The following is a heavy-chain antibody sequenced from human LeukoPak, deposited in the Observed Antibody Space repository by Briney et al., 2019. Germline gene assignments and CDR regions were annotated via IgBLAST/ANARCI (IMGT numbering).Heavy chain of an antibody. J-gene: IGHJ3*02. Sequence: GASVKVSCKASGYTFTSYGINWVRQATGQGLEWMGWMNPNSGNTGYAQKFQGRVTMTRNTSISTAYMELSSLRSEDTAVYYCARGRYYDFWSGLAGAFDIWGQGTMVTVSS. D-gene: IGHD3-3*01. V-gene: IGHV1-8*01. CDR3: ARGRYYDFWSGLAGAFDI. CDR2: MNPNSGNT. CDR1: GYTFTSYG.